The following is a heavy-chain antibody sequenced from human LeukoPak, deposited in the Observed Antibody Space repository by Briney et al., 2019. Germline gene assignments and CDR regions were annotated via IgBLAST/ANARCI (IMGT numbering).Heavy chain of an antibody. D-gene: IGHD3-9*01. CDR2: IYTSGST. CDR3: ARGSVLTGYDFPYYFDY. Sequence: SETLSLTCTVSGGSISSSSYYWSWIRQPAGKGLEWIGRIYTSGSTNYNPSLKSRVTMSVDTSKNQFSLKLSSVTAADTAVYYCARGSVLTGYDFPYYFDYWGQGTLVTVSS. J-gene: IGHJ4*02. V-gene: IGHV4-61*02. CDR1: GGSISSSSYY.